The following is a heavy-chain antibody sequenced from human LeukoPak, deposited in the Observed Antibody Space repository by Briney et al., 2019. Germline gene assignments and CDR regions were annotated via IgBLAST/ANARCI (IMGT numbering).Heavy chain of an antibody. CDR2: INKDGRTI. CDR3: ARDSCSGGSCYSGSDY. CDR1: GFSFSSSW. J-gene: IGHJ4*02. Sequence: SGGSLRLSCEASGFSFSSSWMHWVRQAPGKGLVWVPRINKDGRTINYADSVKGRFTISRDNAKNTLYLQMNSLRAEDTAVYYCARDSCSGGSCYSGSDYWGQGTLVTVSS. V-gene: IGHV3-74*01. D-gene: IGHD2-15*01.